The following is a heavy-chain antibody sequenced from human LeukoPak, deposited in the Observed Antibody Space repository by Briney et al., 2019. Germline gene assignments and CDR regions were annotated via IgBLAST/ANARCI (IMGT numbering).Heavy chain of an antibody. J-gene: IGHJ5*02. V-gene: IGHV4-39*01. CDR2: INHSGST. CDR3: ARHGKVHITMVRGVSGGWFDP. Sequence: PSETLSLTCTVSGGSISSSSYYWSWIRQPPGKGLEWIGEINHSGSTNYDPSLKSRVTISVDTSKNQFSLKLSSLTAADTAVYYCARHGKVHITMVRGVSGGWFDPWGQGTLVTVSS. D-gene: IGHD3-10*01. CDR1: GGSISSSSYY.